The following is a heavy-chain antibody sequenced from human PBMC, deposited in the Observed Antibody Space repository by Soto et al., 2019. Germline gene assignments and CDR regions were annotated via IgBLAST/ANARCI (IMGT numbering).Heavy chain of an antibody. CDR3: ARRHYYGSD. D-gene: IGHD3-10*01. V-gene: IGHV3-66*04. Sequence: EVKLVESGGGLVQPGWSLRLSCAVSGFTVSSNYMTWVRQAPGKGLECVSIIYSGGSTDYADSVKARFTIARDNSKNTLYLHINSLRVEDTAVYYCARRHYYGSDWGQGTLVTVSS. CDR1: GFTVSSNY. J-gene: IGHJ4*02. CDR2: IYSGGST.